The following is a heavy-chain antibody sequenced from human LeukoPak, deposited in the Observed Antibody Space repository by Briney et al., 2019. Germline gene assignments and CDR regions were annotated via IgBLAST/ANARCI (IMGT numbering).Heavy chain of an antibody. CDR1: GGSISSGSYY. D-gene: IGHD3-10*01. J-gene: IGHJ5*02. CDR2: IYTSGST. Sequence: TLSLTCTVSGGSISSGSYYWSWIRQPAGKGLEWIGRIYTSGSTNYNPSLKSRVTISVDTSKNQFSLKLSSVTAADTAVYYCARAWPLEGDLNNWFDPWGQGTLVTVSS. V-gene: IGHV4-61*02. CDR3: ARAWPLEGDLNNWFDP.